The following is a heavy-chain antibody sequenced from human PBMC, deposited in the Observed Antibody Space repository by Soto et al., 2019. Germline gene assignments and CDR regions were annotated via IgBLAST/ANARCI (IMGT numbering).Heavy chain of an antibody. CDR1: GFTFSSYW. V-gene: IGHV3-7*01. Sequence: PGGSLRLSCAASGFTFSSYWMSWVRQAPGKGLEWVANIKQDGSEKYYVDSVKGRFTISRDNAKNSLYLQMNSLRAEDTAVYYCARVRPHGDSYWYFDLWGRGTLVTVSP. CDR2: IKQDGSEK. J-gene: IGHJ2*01. CDR3: ARVRPHGDSYWYFDL. D-gene: IGHD4-17*01.